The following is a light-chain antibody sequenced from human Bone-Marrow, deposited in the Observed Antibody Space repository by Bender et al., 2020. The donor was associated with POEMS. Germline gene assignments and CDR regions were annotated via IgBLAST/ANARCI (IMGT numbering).Light chain of an antibody. J-gene: IGLJ2*01. V-gene: IGLV1-47*01. CDR1: NSNIGRNF. CDR3: SSYSDAGSDVV. Sequence: QSVLSQPPSARGTPGQTLIISCSGSNSNIGRNFVSWYQQLPGTAPKLLIYSDDQRPLGGPDRFSGSKSGTSASLAISGLRSEDEADYYCSSYSDAGSDVVFGGGTKLTVL. CDR2: SDD.